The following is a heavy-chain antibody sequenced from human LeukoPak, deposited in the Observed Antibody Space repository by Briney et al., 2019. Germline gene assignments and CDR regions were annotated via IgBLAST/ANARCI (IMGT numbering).Heavy chain of an antibody. V-gene: IGHV3-23*01. D-gene: IGHD6-13*01. CDR3: AKDQTAAVGQLDY. CDR1: GLSFGNYA. Sequence: PGGSLTLSCTASGLSFGNYAMTWVRQAPGKGLEWASVISASGTDTYYADSVKGRFTISRDNSQNTLYLHMNSLRAGDTAVYYCAKDQTAAVGQLDYWGQGTVVTVSS. CDR2: ISASGTDT. J-gene: IGHJ4*02.